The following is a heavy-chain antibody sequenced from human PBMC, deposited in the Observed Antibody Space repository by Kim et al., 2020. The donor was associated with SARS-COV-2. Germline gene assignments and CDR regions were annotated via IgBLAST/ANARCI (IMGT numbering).Heavy chain of an antibody. Sequence: GGSLRLSCAASGLSFSDYYMNWVRQAPGKGLEWLSFISTRGESVFYAACVEGRFTISRDNSKNSLYLQMNYLRDEDTAVYYCARSGNGYNAFGIWGQGVLVTGSS. D-gene: IGHD5-12*01. V-gene: IGHV3-11*01. CDR2: ISTRGESV. CDR3: ARSGNGYNAFGI. CDR1: GLSFSDYY. J-gene: IGHJ4*02.